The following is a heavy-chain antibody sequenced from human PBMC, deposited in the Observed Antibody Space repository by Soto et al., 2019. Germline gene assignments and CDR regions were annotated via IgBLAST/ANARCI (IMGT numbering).Heavy chain of an antibody. Sequence: SETLSLTCTVTGGTISGYYWTWIRQSAGGGLEWIGRIYSSWSTNYNPSLNSRVTILLDTSMNHFSLRLSSVTAADTAVYYCARGQRFSDWFDPWGQGALVTVSS. CDR2: IYSSWST. D-gene: IGHD3-3*01. CDR1: GGTISGYY. J-gene: IGHJ5*02. V-gene: IGHV4-4*07. CDR3: ARGQRFSDWFDP.